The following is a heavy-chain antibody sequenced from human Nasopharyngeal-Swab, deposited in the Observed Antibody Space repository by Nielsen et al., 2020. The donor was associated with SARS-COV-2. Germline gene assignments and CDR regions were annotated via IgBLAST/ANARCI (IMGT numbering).Heavy chain of an antibody. J-gene: IGHJ6*02. D-gene: IGHD4-23*01. CDR3: ARDRNGGGYYYYGMDV. V-gene: IGHV1-18*01. Sequence: GESLKFSCKASGYTFTSYGISWVRQAPGQGLEWMGWISAYNGNTNYAQKLQGRVTMTTDTSTSTAYMELRSLRSDDTAVYYCARDRNGGGYYYYGMDVWGQGTTVTVSS. CDR1: GYTFTSYG. CDR2: ISAYNGNT.